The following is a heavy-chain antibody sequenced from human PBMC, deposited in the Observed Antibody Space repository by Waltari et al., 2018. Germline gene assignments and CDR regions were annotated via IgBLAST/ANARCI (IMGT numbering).Heavy chain of an antibody. Sequence: EVQLVESGGGLVQPGGSLRLSCAASGFTFSSYEMNWVRQAPWKGMAWVSYISSSGSTIYYADSVKGRFTISRDNAKNSLYLQMNSLRAEDTAVYYCARADNDFWSGYDGPYYYYGMDVWGQGTTVTVSS. D-gene: IGHD3-3*01. CDR1: GFTFSSYE. J-gene: IGHJ6*02. CDR3: ARADNDFWSGYDGPYYYYGMDV. V-gene: IGHV3-48*03. CDR2: ISSSGSTI.